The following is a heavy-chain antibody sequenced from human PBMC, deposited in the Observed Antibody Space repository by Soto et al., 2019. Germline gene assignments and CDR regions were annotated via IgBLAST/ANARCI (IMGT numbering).Heavy chain of an antibody. V-gene: IGHV4-61*01. CDR2: IYYSGST. D-gene: IGHD5-18*01. CDR1: GDSVSSSSYY. J-gene: IGHJ6*02. Sequence: QVQLQESGPGLVKPSETLSLTCTVSGDSVSSSSYYWSLIRQPPGKGLEWIGYIYYSGSTNYNPSLKSRVTISVDTSKNQFSLKLSSVTAADTAVYYCAGEGYGPYYYYYYAMDVWGQGTTVTVSS. CDR3: AGEGYGPYYYYYYAMDV.